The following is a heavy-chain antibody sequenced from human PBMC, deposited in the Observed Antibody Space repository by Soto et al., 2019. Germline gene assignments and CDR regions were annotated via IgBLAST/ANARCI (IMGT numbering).Heavy chain of an antibody. Sequence: EVQLLESGGGLVQPGGSLRLSCAASGFTFSRYAMTWVRQAPGKGLDWVSAIGGRGETTYYATSVKGRFTISRDNSKNTLYLQMSSLRAEATALYYCAKDANYYDTSASFFDSWGQGTLVTVSS. CDR3: AKDANYYDTSASFFDS. V-gene: IGHV3-23*01. CDR1: GFTFSRYA. CDR2: IGGRGETT. D-gene: IGHD3-22*01. J-gene: IGHJ4*02.